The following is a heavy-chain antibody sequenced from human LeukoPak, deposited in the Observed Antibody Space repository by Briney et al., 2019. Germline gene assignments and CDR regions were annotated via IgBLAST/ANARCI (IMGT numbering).Heavy chain of an antibody. V-gene: IGHV4-39*01. CDR1: GGSISSSSYY. Sequence: AETLSLTCTVSGGSISSSSYYWGWLRQPPGKGREWIGSIFYSGSTSYNPSLESRVTISVDTSKNQFSLKLSSLTAADTAVYYCARQFYYDSRGSHYWGQGTLVTVSS. D-gene: IGHD3-22*01. CDR3: ARQFYYDSRGSHY. J-gene: IGHJ4*02. CDR2: IFYSGST.